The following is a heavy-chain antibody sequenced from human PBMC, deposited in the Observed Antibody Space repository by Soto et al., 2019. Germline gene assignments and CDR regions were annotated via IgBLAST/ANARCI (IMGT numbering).Heavy chain of an antibody. V-gene: IGHV4-59*01. CDR3: AAGEASSRNLAPYYLDF. CDR1: GGSMRNYF. D-gene: IGHD6-13*01. J-gene: IGHJ4*02. CDR2: IHYSGTT. Sequence: SETLSLTCTVSGGSMRNYFWTWIRQPPGKGLEWIGYIHYSGTTSFFPSYNPSLRSRVTISEDTSKNQFSLKLLSVATADTAVYFCAAGEASSRNLAPYYLDFWGQGTQVTVSS.